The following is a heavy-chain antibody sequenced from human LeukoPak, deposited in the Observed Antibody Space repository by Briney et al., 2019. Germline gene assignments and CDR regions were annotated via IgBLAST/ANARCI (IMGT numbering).Heavy chain of an antibody. J-gene: IGHJ4*02. CDR3: ASWPGVWYGEDF. CDR2: ISHGGGKE. Sequence: PGGSLRLSCAASGFPFHDHDMYWVRQTPGKGLEWVALISHGGGKEHYAESVKGRFTISRDNSKNTLYLQMNSLRAEDTAVYYCASWPGVWYGEDFWGQGTLVTVST. D-gene: IGHD3-10*01. CDR1: GFPFHDHD. V-gene: IGHV3-30*03.